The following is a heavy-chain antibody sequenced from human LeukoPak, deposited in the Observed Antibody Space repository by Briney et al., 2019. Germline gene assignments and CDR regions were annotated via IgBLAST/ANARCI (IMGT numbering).Heavy chain of an antibody. Sequence: GGSLRLSCAASGFTFSNYWMHWVRQTPGKGLVWVSRIISDGSSTSYADSVKGRFTISRDNAKNTLYLQMNSLRAEDTSVYYCTRDGSLPDYWGQGTLVTVSS. J-gene: IGHJ4*02. CDR3: TRDGSLPDY. CDR1: GFTFSNYW. CDR2: IISDGSST. V-gene: IGHV3-74*01.